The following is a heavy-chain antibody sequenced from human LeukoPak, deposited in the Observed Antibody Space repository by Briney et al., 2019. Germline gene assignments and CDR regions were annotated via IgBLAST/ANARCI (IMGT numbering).Heavy chain of an antibody. D-gene: IGHD6-6*01. CDR1: GFTVSSNY. Sequence: GGSLRLSCAVSGFTVSSNYMSWVRQAPGKGLEWVSVIYVGGTTDYADSVKGRFTISRDNSKNTVYLQMNSLRAEDTAVNYCASGTSISARIDYWGQGTLVTVSS. V-gene: IGHV3-66*02. CDR3: ASGTSISARIDY. CDR2: IYVGGTT. J-gene: IGHJ4*02.